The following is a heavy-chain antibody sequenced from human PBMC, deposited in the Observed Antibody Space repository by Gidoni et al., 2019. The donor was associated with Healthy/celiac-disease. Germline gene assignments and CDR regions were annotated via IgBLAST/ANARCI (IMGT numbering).Heavy chain of an antibody. J-gene: IGHJ4*02. V-gene: IGHV3-23*01. Sequence: EVQLLESGGGLVQPGGCLRLPCAASGLTFSGQAMSWVRQAPGKGLEWVSAISGSGGSTYYADSVKGRFTISRDNSKNTLYLQMNSLRAEDTAVYYCAKDPFYGYSSGWYGWFDYWGQGTLVTVSS. CDR2: ISGSGGST. D-gene: IGHD6-19*01. CDR1: GLTFSGQA. CDR3: AKDPFYGYSSGWYGWFDY.